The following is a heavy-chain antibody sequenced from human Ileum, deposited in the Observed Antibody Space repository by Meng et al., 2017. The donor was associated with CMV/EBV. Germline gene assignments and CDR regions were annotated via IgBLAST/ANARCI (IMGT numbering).Heavy chain of an antibody. D-gene: IGHD5-12*01. J-gene: IGHJ5*02. CDR2: ISSSSSYI. Sequence: SGFTSSSYSMNWVRQAPGKGLEWVSSISSSSSYIYYADSVKGRFTISRDNAKNSLYLQMNSLRAEDTAVYYCARDGSGYDYVPNWFDPWGQGTLVTVSS. CDR1: GFTSSSYS. V-gene: IGHV3-21*01. CDR3: ARDGSGYDYVPNWFDP.